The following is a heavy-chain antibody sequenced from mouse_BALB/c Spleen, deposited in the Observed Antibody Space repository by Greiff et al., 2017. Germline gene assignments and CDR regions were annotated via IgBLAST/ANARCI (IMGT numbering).Heavy chain of an antibody. J-gene: IGHJ2*01. Sequence: VQLQQSGAELVRPGSSVKISCKASGYAFSSYWMNWVKQRPGQGLEWIGQIYPGDGDTNYNGKFKGKATLTADKSSSTAYMQLSSLTSEDSAVYFCAKGGYGLCDYWGQGTTLTVSS. CDR2: IYPGDGDT. CDR3: AKGGYGLCDY. D-gene: IGHD1-1*02. CDR1: GYAFSSYW. V-gene: IGHV1-80*01.